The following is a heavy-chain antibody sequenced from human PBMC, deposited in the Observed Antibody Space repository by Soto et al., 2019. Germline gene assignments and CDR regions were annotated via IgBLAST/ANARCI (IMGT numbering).Heavy chain of an antibody. Sequence: SQTLSLTCAISGDSVSSNSAAWNWIRQSPSRGLEWLGRTYYRSKWYNDYAVSVKSRITINPDTSKNQFSLQLNSVTPEDTAVYYCARALITMVRGVIITEYYFDYWGQGTLVTVSS. CDR3: ARALITMVRGVIITEYYFDY. J-gene: IGHJ4*02. V-gene: IGHV6-1*01. CDR1: GDSVSSNSAA. CDR2: TYYRSKWYN. D-gene: IGHD3-10*01.